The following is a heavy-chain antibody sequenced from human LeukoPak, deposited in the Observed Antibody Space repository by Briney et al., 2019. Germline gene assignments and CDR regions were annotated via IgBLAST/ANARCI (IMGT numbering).Heavy chain of an antibody. CDR3: ATDLGGIYDY. J-gene: IGHJ4*02. CDR1: GYTLTALS. CDR2: FDPEHGET. Sequence: ASVKVSCKVSGYTLTALSIHWVRQAPGKGLEWMGGFDPEHGETIYAQNFQGRVTMTEDTSTDTAYMELSSLRSGDTAVYYCATDLGGIYDYWGQGTLVTVSS. V-gene: IGHV1-24*01. D-gene: IGHD1-26*01.